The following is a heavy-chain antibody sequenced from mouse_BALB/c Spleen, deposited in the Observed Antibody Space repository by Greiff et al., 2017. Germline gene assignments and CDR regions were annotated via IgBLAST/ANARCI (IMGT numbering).Heavy chain of an antibody. V-gene: IGHV1-4*01. CDR2: INPSSGYT. D-gene: IGHD1-1*01. CDR3: VYYYGSRDWYFDV. J-gene: IGHJ1*01. CDR1: GYTFTSYT. Sequence: QVQLKQSGAELARPGASVKMSCKASGYTFTSYTMHWVKQRPGQGLEWIGYINPSSGYTNYNQKFKDKATLTADKSSSTAYMQLSSLTSEDSAVYYCVYYYGSRDWYFDVWGAGTTVTVSS.